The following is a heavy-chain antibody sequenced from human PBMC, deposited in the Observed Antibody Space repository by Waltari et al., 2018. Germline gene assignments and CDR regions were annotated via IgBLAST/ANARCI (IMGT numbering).Heavy chain of an antibody. J-gene: IGHJ5*02. V-gene: IGHV1-8*01. CDR2: RNPKRGNT. CDR1: GYTFTSYD. CDR3: ARGGAAAGNNWFDP. D-gene: IGHD6-13*01. Sequence: QVQLVQSGAEVKKPGSSVKVSCKASGYTFTSYDINWVRQATGQGLEWMEWRNPKRGNTGYAQKVQGRVTMTRNPSISTAYMELSSLRSEDTAVYYCARGGAAAGNNWFDPWGQGTLVTVSS.